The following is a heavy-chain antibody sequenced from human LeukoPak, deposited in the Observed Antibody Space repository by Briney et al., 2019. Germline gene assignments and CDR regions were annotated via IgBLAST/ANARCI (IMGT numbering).Heavy chain of an antibody. Sequence: GGSLRLSCAASGFPFDDYAMHWVRQVPGKGLQWISSINWVGDTSSYTDSVKGRFTVSRDNTKGSLHLQMHSLRSEDTALYYCAKDRQKGGYGGGNFFDSWGHGTLVTVSS. D-gene: IGHD5-12*01. J-gene: IGHJ4*01. CDR1: GFPFDDYA. V-gene: IGHV3-43D*03. CDR2: INWVGDTS. CDR3: AKDRQKGGYGGGNFFDS.